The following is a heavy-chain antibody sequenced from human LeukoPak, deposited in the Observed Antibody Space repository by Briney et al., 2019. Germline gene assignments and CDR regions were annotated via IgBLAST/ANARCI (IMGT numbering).Heavy chain of an antibody. D-gene: IGHD1-26*01. V-gene: IGHV4-59*08. CDR3: ARLRGAAYFDY. CDR2: IYYSGST. Sequence: PSETLSLTCTVSGGSISGYYWSWIRLPPGKGLEWIGYIYYSGSTNYNTSLKSRVTISVDTSKNQFSLKLSSVTAADTAVYYCARLRGAAYFDYWGPGTLVTVSS. CDR1: GGSISGYY. J-gene: IGHJ4*02.